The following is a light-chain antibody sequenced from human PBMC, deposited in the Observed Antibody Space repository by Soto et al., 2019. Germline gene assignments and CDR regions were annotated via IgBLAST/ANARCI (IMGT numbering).Light chain of an antibody. CDR2: GNS. CDR3: QSYDSSLSGVV. CDR1: SSNIWAGYD. J-gene: IGLJ2*01. Sequence: QSLLTQPPSVSGAPGQRVTISCTGSSSNIWAGYDVHWYRQLPGTAPKLLIYGNSNRPSGVPDRFSGSKSGTSASLAITGLQAKDEADYYCQSYDSSLSGVVFGGGTKLTVL. V-gene: IGLV1-40*01.